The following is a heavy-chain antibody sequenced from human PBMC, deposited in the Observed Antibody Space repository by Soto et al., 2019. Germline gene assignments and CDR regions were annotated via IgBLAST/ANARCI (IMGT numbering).Heavy chain of an antibody. CDR1: GFTFSSYW. Sequence: EVQLVESGGGLVQPGGSLRLSCAASGFTFSSYWMSWVRQAPGKGLEWVANIKQDGSEKYYVDSVKGRFTISRDNAKNSLYMQMNSLRAEDTAVYYCARDVGAVSCGGDCYSVYFDYWGQGTLVTVSS. CDR2: IKQDGSEK. D-gene: IGHD2-21*02. CDR3: ARDVGAVSCGGDCYSVYFDY. J-gene: IGHJ4*02. V-gene: IGHV3-7*01.